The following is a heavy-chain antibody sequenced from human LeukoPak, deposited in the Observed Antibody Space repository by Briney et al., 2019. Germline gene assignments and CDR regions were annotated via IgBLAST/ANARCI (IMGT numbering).Heavy chain of an antibody. Sequence: SETLSLTCTVSGGSISSSSYYWGWIRQPPGKGLEWIGSIYYSGSTYYNPSLKSRVTISVDTSKNQFSLKLSSVTAADTAVYYCASRLVGATVDYCGQGTLVTVSS. J-gene: IGHJ4*02. CDR3: ASRLVGATVDY. D-gene: IGHD1-26*01. CDR1: GGSISSSSYY. V-gene: IGHV4-39*01. CDR2: IYYSGST.